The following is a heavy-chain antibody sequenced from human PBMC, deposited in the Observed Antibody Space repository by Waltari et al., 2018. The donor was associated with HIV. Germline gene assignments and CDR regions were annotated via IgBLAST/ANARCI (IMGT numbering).Heavy chain of an antibody. V-gene: IGHV3-33*01. J-gene: IGHJ6*02. CDR1: GFTFSGYA. Sequence: QVQVVESGGGVVQPGRSLRLSCAASGFTFSGYAMHWVRQAPGKGLEWVAVIWYDGSNKYYADSVKGRFTISRDNSKNTLYLQMNSLRAEDTAVYYCAREGGSSGQRVRYYYYGMDVWGQGTTVTVSS. CDR3: AREGGSSGQRVRYYYYGMDV. CDR2: IWYDGSNK. D-gene: IGHD3-22*01.